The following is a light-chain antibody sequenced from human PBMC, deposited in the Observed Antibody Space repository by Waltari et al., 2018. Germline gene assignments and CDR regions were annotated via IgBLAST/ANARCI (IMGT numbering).Light chain of an antibody. CDR1: QSVSSSF. Sequence: EIVLTQSPGTLSLSPGERATLSCRASQSVSSSFLAWYQQKPGQAPALFIHGASSRATGIPDRFSGSGSGTDFTLTISRLEPEDFAVYYCQQYGSSSFTFGGGTKVEIK. CDR3: QQYGSSSFT. CDR2: GAS. V-gene: IGKV3-20*01. J-gene: IGKJ4*01.